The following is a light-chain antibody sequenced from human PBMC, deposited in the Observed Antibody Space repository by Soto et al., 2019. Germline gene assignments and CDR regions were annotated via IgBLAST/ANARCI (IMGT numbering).Light chain of an antibody. V-gene: IGKV3-20*01. Sequence: DIVLTQSPGTLSLSPGERATLSCRASQSVTSTYLAWYQQKPGQAPRLLIYGASSRATGIPDRFTGSASGTDFTLTISRLEPEDFAVYYCQQYGTSRQTFGQGTKVEVK. CDR1: QSVTSTY. CDR3: QQYGTSRQT. CDR2: GAS. J-gene: IGKJ1*01.